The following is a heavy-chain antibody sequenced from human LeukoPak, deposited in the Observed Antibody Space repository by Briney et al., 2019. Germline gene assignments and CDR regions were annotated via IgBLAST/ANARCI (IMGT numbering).Heavy chain of an antibody. J-gene: IGHJ4*02. CDR1: GFTFDDYA. D-gene: IGHD5-24*01. CDR3: AREPRLRWTDY. Sequence: GGSLRLSCAASGFTFDDYAMHWVRQAPGKGLEWVSGISWNSGSIGYADSVKGRFTISRDNAKNSLYLQMNSLRAEDTAVYYCAREPRLRWTDYWGQGTLVTVSS. CDR2: ISWNSGSI. V-gene: IGHV3-9*01.